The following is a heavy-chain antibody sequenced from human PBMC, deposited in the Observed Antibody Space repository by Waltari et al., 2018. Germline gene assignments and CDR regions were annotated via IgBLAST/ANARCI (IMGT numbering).Heavy chain of an antibody. D-gene: IGHD5-12*01. CDR2: VKQDGSEK. Sequence: EVQLVESGGGLVQPGGSLRLSCAASGFTFSSYWMSWVRQAPGKVREGVANVKQDGSEKYYVDVVKGRFTISRDNAKNSLHLQMNSLSAEDTAVYYCAGGGRPMATTQDYWGQGTLVTVSS. V-gene: IGHV3-7*01. CDR1: GFTFSSYW. CDR3: AGGGRPMATTQDY. J-gene: IGHJ4*02.